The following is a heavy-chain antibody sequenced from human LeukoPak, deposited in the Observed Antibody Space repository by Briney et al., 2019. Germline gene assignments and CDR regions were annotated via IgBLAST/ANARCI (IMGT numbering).Heavy chain of an antibody. CDR3: ASTIAAASNYFDY. CDR2: INPNSGGT. Sequence: ASVKVSCKASGYTFTGYYMHWVRQAPGQGLEWMGWINPNSGGTNYAQKFQGRVTMTRDMSISTAYMELSRLRSDDTAVYYCASTIAAASNYFDYWGQGTLVTVSS. D-gene: IGHD6-13*01. CDR1: GYTFTGYY. V-gene: IGHV1-2*02. J-gene: IGHJ4*02.